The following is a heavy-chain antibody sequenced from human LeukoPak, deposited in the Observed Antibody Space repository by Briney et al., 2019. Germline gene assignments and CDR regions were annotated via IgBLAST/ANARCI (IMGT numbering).Heavy chain of an antibody. Sequence: GGSLRLSCAASGFTFSSYSMNWVRQAPGKGLEWVSSISSSSSYIYYADSVKGRFTISRDNAKNSLYLQMNSLRAEDTAVYYCARWGHCSGGSCYYYYYYGMDVWGQGTTVTVSS. D-gene: IGHD2-15*01. V-gene: IGHV3-21*01. J-gene: IGHJ6*02. CDR1: GFTFSSYS. CDR2: ISSSSSYI. CDR3: ARWGHCSGGSCYYYYYYGMDV.